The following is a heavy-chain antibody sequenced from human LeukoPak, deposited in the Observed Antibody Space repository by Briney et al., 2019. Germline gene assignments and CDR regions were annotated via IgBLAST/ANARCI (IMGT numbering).Heavy chain of an antibody. CDR3: ARARDYGDYPPDY. V-gene: IGHV3-48*01. D-gene: IGHD4-17*01. Sequence: GGSLRLSCAASGFTFSTYSMNWVRQAPGKGLEWISYIGGGSTIYYADSVKGRFTISRDNAKKLLYLQMSSLRAEDTAVYYCARARDYGDYPPDYWGQGTLVTVSS. J-gene: IGHJ4*02. CDR2: IGGGSTI. CDR1: GFTFSTYS.